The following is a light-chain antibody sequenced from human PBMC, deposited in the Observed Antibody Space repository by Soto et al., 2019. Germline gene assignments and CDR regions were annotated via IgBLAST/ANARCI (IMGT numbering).Light chain of an antibody. V-gene: IGLV2-8*01. CDR2: EVS. Sequence: QSALTQPPSASGSPGQSVTISCTGTSSDVGGYNYVSLYQQHPGKAPKLMIYEVSKRPSGVPDRFSGSKSGNTASLTVSGLQAEDEADYYCSSYAGSNIYVVFGGGTKLTVL. J-gene: IGLJ2*01. CDR3: SSYAGSNIYVV. CDR1: SSDVGGYNY.